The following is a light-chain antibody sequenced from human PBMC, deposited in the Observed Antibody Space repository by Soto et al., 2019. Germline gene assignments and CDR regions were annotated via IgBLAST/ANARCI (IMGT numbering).Light chain of an antibody. CDR1: SSDVSGYNY. J-gene: IGLJ1*01. CDR3: CSYTTSNTRQIV. Sequence: QSVLTQLASVSGSLGQSITISCTGTSSDVSGYNYVSWYQHHPGKAPKLMIYDVSNRPSGVSNRFSGSKSGNTASLTISGLQPEDEADYYCCSYTTSNTRQIVFGTGTKLTVL. CDR2: DVS. V-gene: IGLV2-14*03.